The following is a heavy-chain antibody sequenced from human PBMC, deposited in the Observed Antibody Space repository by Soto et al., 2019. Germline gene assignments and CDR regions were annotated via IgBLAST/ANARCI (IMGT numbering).Heavy chain of an antibody. Sequence: QVQLQESGPGLVKPSQTLSLTCSVSGASITSRGSYWTWIRQPPGKGLEWIGHISYSGNTFYNSSLQSRLTISVATAKNQFSLKMTSVTAADTAVYFCARETMWPAGRYYYYHMDVWGQGTTVPVSS. CDR2: ISYSGNT. V-gene: IGHV4-30-4*01. D-gene: IGHD3-10*01. CDR3: ARETMWPAGRYYYYHMDV. CDR1: GASITSRGSY. J-gene: IGHJ6*02.